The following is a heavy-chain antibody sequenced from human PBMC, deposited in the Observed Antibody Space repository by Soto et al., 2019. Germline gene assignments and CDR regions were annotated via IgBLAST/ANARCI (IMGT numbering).Heavy chain of an antibody. Sequence: ASVKVSCKASGYTFTSYGISWVRQAPGQGIEWMGWISGNTGNTNYAQKVQGRVTMTTNTSTSTAYMELSSLTSEDTAVYYCARGDLLVRGVSIPRGVDPWGQGTLVTVS. J-gene: IGHJ5*02. V-gene: IGHV1-18*01. CDR1: GYTFTSYG. CDR3: ARGDLLVRGVSIPRGVDP. D-gene: IGHD3-10*01. CDR2: ISGNTGNT.